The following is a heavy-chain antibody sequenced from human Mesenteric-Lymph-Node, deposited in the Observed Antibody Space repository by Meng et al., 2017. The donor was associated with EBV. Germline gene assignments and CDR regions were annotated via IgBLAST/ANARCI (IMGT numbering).Heavy chain of an antibody. CDR2: INHTGST. CDR3: ARGRIFGVVID. J-gene: IGHJ4*02. D-gene: IGHD3-3*01. Sequence: QGQVQHGGAGLLEPSGTLALTCAVYGGACSGYHWSWIRQPPGKGLEWIGEINHTGSTNYNPSLKSRVTISVDTSKNQFSLKVSSVTAADTAVYYCARGRIFGVVIDWGQGTLVTVSS. V-gene: IGHV4-34*01. CDR1: GGACSGYH.